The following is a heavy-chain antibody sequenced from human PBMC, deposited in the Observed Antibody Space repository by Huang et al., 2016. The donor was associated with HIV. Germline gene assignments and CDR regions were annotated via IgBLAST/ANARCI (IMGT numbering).Heavy chain of an antibody. V-gene: IGHV1-18*01. CDR1: NYTFGGNG. CDR2: ISVYNGDT. CDR3: ARSGFGVVITTTLDYYYMDV. Sequence: QVQLVQSGAEVKKPGASVKVSCEASNYTFGGNGIRLGRQAPGQGLEWMGWISVYNGDTKYAQKFQGRVTRTRETSTRTADMELTSLRFDDTAVYYCARSGFGVVITTTLDYYYMDVWGTGTTVTVSS. D-gene: IGHD3-3*01. J-gene: IGHJ6*03.